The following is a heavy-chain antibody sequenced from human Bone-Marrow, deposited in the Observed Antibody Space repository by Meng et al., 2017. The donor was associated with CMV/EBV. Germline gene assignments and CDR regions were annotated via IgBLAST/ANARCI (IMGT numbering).Heavy chain of an antibody. CDR1: GFTFSSYW. J-gene: IGHJ3*02. Sequence: GESLKISCAASGFTFSSYWMHWVRQVPGKGLVWVSRIYDDGSITNYADSVKGRFTISRDNAKNTLYLQMNSLRVEDAAVYFCARVRLRHALDIWGQGTMVTVSS. D-gene: IGHD5-12*01. CDR3: ARVRLRHALDI. V-gene: IGHV3-74*01. CDR2: IYDDGSIT.